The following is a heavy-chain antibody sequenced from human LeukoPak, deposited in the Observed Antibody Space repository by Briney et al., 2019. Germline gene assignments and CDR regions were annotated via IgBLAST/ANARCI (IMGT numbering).Heavy chain of an antibody. CDR3: ARDFPTDYYDSSAHFDY. D-gene: IGHD3-22*01. CDR1: GFTSSRYS. J-gene: IGHJ4*02. Sequence: GGSLRLSCAASGFTSSRYSMNWVRQAPGKGLEWVSSISSSSSYIYYADSVKGRFTISRDNAKNSLYLQMNSLRAEDTAVYYCARDFPTDYYDSSAHFDYWGQGTLVTVSS. V-gene: IGHV3-21*01. CDR2: ISSSSSYI.